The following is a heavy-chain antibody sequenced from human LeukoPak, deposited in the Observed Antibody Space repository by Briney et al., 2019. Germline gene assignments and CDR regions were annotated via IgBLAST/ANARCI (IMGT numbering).Heavy chain of an antibody. D-gene: IGHD3-10*01. J-gene: IGHJ4*02. CDR1: GFTFSSYW. CDR2: IKHGASGK. Sequence: PGGSLRLSCAASGFTFSSYWMSWVRQAPGKGLEWVADIKHGASGKYYVDSVEGRFTISRDDAKNSLYLEMNSLRVEGTAVYYCARGYGSGSYTPTKNWGQGVLVTVSS. CDR3: ARGYGSGSYTPTKN. V-gene: IGHV3-7*04.